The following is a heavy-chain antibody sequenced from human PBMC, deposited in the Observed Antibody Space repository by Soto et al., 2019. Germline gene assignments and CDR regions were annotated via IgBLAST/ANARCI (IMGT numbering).Heavy chain of an antibody. J-gene: IGHJ5*02. D-gene: IGHD4-17*01. CDR2: IYYTGST. Sequence: QVQLQESGPGLVKPSQTLSLSCTVSGDSISSGGYYWSWIRQHPGTGLEWIGYIYYTGSTDYNPSLKGRVSMSVDTSKNQFSLKLKYVTAADTAVYYCARGGMTTGALATHSWFDPWGQGTLVTVSS. V-gene: IGHV4-31*03. CDR3: ARGGMTTGALATHSWFDP. CDR1: GDSISSGGYY.